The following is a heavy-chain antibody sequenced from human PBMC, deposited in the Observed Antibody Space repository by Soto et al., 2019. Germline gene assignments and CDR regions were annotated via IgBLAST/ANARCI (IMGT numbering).Heavy chain of an antibody. Sequence: EVQLLESGGGLVQPGGSLRLSCEASGFTFSSYAVSWVRQAPGKGLEWVSAISGSGGSTYYADSVKGRFTVSRDNSKNTLDLQMNGLRAEDTAVYYCAGGFGSFDYWGQGTLVTVSS. V-gene: IGHV3-23*01. J-gene: IGHJ4*02. CDR1: GFTFSSYA. D-gene: IGHD3-16*01. CDR2: ISGSGGST. CDR3: AGGFGSFDY.